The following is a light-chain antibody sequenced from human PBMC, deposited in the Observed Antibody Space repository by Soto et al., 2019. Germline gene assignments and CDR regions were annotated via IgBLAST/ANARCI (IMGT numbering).Light chain of an antibody. Sequence: DIPMTQSPSSLSASVGNRVTITCQASQAIGNYLTWYQQKPGKAPKLLIYEASNLETGVPSRFSGSGSGTDFTFTINSLQPEDIATYYCQQYDDLPFTFCGGTKVEIK. CDR2: EAS. J-gene: IGKJ4*01. V-gene: IGKV1-33*01. CDR1: QAIGNY. CDR3: QQYDDLPFT.